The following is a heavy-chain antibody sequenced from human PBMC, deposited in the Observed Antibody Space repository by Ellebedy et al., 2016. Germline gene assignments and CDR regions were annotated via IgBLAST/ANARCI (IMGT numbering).Heavy chain of an antibody. CDR3: ARHHMVRGLNYYYYGMDV. CDR2: IYPGDSDT. CDR1: GYSFTSYW. V-gene: IGHV5-51*01. Sequence: GGSLRLXXTGSGYSFTSYWIGWVRQMPGKGLEWMGIIYPGDSDTRYSPSVQGQVTISADKSISTAYLQWSSLKASDTAMYYCARHHMVRGLNYYYYGMDVWGQGTTVTVSS. D-gene: IGHD3-10*01. J-gene: IGHJ6*02.